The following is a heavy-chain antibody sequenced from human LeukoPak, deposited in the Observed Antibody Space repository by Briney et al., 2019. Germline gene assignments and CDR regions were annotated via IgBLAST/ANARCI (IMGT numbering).Heavy chain of an antibody. D-gene: IGHD3-22*01. Sequence: SETLSLTCTVSGGSISSYYWSWIRQPPGKGLEWIGYIYYSGSTNYNPSLKSRVTISVDTSKNQFSLKLSSVTAADTAVYYCARDRSQYYYDRVDDAFDIWGQGTMVTVSS. V-gene: IGHV4-59*01. J-gene: IGHJ3*02. CDR1: GGSISSYY. CDR2: IYYSGST. CDR3: ARDRSQYYYDRVDDAFDI.